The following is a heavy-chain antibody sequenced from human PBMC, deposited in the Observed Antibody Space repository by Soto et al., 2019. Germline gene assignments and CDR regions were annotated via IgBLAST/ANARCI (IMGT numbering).Heavy chain of an antibody. V-gene: IGHV2-70*01. D-gene: IGHD2-8*01. Sequence: GSGPTLVNPTQTLTLTCTFSGFSLSTSGMCVSWIRQPPGKALEWLALIDWDDDKYYSTSLKTRLTISKDTSKNQVVLTMTNMDPVDTATYYCARILGCDCTNGVCYLDYGMDVWGQGTTVTVSS. J-gene: IGHJ6*02. CDR2: IDWDDDK. CDR3: ARILGCDCTNGVCYLDYGMDV. CDR1: GFSLSTSGMC.